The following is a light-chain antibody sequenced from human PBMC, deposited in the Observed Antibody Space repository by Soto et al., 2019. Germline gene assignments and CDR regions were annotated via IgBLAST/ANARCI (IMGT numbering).Light chain of an antibody. CDR3: QQYGSSPWT. J-gene: IGKJ1*01. V-gene: IGKV3-20*01. CDR1: QSVSSSY. CDR2: GAS. Sequence: EIVLTQSPCTLSLSPGERATLSCSASQSVSSSYLAWYQQKPGQAPRLLIYGASSRATGIPDRFSGSGSGTDFTLTISRLEPEDFAVYYCQQYGSSPWTFGQGTEVDI.